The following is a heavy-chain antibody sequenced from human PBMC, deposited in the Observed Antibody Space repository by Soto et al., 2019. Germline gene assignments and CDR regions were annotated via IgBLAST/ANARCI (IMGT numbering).Heavy chain of an antibody. Sequence: SETLSLTCGVYVGSFSGFYWSWIRQSPGKALEWIGEINHSGNTNYNVSLKSRVTISLDTSKKQFSLKLTSVTAADTAVYFCARVRPGGYCSSDYCPRFEDVWGKGTTVTVSS. V-gene: IGHV4-34*01. CDR3: ARVRPGGYCSSDYCPRFEDV. CDR2: INHSGNT. J-gene: IGHJ6*04. D-gene: IGHD2-2*01. CDR1: VGSFSGFY.